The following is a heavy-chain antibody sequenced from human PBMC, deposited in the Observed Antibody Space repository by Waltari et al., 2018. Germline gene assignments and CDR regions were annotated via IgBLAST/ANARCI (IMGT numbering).Heavy chain of an antibody. J-gene: IGHJ4*02. CDR2: ISYDGSNT. CDR3: ARGGYFDSSGYYSSFDY. D-gene: IGHD3-22*01. CDR1: GFTFSRYA. V-gene: IGHV3-30-3*01. Sequence: QVQLVESGGGVVQPGRSLRLSCAASGFTFSRYAMDWVRQAPGKGLEWVTVISYDGSNTYYADSVKGRFTISRDNSKNTLDLEMNSLRAEDTAVYYCARGGYFDSSGYYSSFDYWGQGTLVTVSS.